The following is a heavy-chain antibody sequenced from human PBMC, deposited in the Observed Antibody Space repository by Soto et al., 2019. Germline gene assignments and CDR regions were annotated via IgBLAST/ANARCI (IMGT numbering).Heavy chain of an antibody. CDR3: ARDQSGTTDWFDP. J-gene: IGHJ5*02. V-gene: IGHV4-31*03. CDR2: IYYSGST. Sequence: SETLSLTCTVSGGSISSGGYYWSWIRQHPGKGLEWIGYIYYSGSTYYNPSLKSRVTISVDTSKNQFSLKLSSVTAADTAVYYCARDQSGTTDWFDPWGQGTLVTVSS. D-gene: IGHD3-10*01. CDR1: GGSISSGGYY.